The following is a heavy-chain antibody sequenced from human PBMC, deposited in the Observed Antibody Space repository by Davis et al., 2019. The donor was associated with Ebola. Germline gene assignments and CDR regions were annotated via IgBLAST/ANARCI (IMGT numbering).Heavy chain of an antibody. Sequence: ASVKVSCKASGYTFTNYGITWVRQAPGQRLEWMGWVHGGNGNTKYSQRVQGRLTMSADTSTSTAYMELRSLRFDDTAVYYCARVSYDFWSGFDYWGQGTLVTVSS. V-gene: IGHV1-18*04. D-gene: IGHD3-3*01. CDR1: GYTFTNYG. CDR2: VHGGNGNT. CDR3: ARVSYDFWSGFDY. J-gene: IGHJ4*02.